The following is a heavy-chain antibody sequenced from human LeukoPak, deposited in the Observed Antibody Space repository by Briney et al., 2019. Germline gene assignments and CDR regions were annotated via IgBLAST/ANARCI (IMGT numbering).Heavy chain of an antibody. CDR3: ARERTGDDAFDI. CDR2: IGSSGRVM. J-gene: IGHJ3*02. CDR1: GFTFSGYK. D-gene: IGHD7-27*01. Sequence: PGGSLRLSCAASGFTFSGYKMNWVRQAPGKGLEWVSYIGSSGRVMYYADSVQSRFTISRDNAKNSLYLQMNSLRVEDTAVYYCARERTGDDAFDIWGQGTMVTVSS. V-gene: IGHV3-48*03.